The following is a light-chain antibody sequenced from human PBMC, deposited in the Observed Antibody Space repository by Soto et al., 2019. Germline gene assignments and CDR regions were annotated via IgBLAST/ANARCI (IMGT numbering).Light chain of an antibody. V-gene: IGKV3-20*01. CDR2: GAS. CDR3: QQYGSSPPLT. CDR1: QSVSSSH. J-gene: IGKJ4*01. Sequence: EIVLTQSPGTLSLSAGERATLSCRAIQSVSSSHLAWYQQKPGQAPRLLIYGASSRATGIPDRFSGSGSGTDFTLTISRLEPEDFVVYYCQQYGSSPPLTFGGGTKVDI.